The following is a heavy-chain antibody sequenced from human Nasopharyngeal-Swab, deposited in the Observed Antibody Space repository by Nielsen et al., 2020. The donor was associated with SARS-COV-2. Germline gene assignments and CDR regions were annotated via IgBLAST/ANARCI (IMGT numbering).Heavy chain of an antibody. D-gene: IGHD1-26*01. CDR1: GFTFSSYA. V-gene: IGHV3-23*01. CDR2: ISGSGGST. Sequence: GESLKISCAASGFTFSSYAMSWVRQAPGKGLEWVSAISGSGGSTYYADSLKGRFTISRDNSKDTLYLQMNSLRVEDTAVYYCAKEGGSYSFDYWGQGTLVTVSS. CDR3: AKEGGSYSFDY. J-gene: IGHJ4*02.